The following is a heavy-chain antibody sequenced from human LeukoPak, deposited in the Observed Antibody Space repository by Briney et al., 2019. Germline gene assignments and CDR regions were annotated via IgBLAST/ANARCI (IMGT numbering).Heavy chain of an antibody. CDR3: ARGQGFGEFGMDV. CDR1: GGSISSSSYY. V-gene: IGHV4-39*07. D-gene: IGHD3-10*01. Sequence: SETLSLTCTVSGGSISSSSYYWGWIRQPPGKGLEWIGSIYYSGSTYYNPSLKSRVTISVDTSKNQFSLKLSSVTAADTAVYYCARGQGFGEFGMDVWGQGTTVTVSS. J-gene: IGHJ6*02. CDR2: IYYSGST.